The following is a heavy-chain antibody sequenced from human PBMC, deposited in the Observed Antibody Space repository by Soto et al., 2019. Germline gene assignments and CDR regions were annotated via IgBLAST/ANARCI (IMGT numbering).Heavy chain of an antibody. Sequence: EVQLLESGGGLVQPGGSLRLSCAASGFTFSSYAMNWVRQAPGKGLEWVSVISGSDGSTYYADSVKGRFTISRDNSKNTLSLPRNSMRAEDTAVYYCSRRSSSWYFDYWGQGTLVTVSS. V-gene: IGHV3-23*01. D-gene: IGHD6-13*01. CDR1: GFTFSSYA. CDR3: SRRSSSWYFDY. CDR2: ISGSDGST. J-gene: IGHJ4*02.